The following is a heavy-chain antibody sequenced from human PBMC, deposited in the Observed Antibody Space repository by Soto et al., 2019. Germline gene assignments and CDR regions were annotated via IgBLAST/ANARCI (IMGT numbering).Heavy chain of an antibody. CDR3: ATIVGATKSWWFDP. CDR2: FDPEDGET. D-gene: IGHD1-26*01. J-gene: IGHJ5*02. CDR1: RDTLTELS. Sequence: SAKLSSKVSRDTLTELSLHWVRQAPGKGLEWMGGFDPEDGETIYAQKFQGRVTMTEDTSTDTAYMELSSLRSEDSAVYYCATIVGATKSWWFDPWGQGTLVTVSS. V-gene: IGHV1-24*01.